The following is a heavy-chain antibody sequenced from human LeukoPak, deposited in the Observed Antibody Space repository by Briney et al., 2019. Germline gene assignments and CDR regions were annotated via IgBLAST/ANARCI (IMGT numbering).Heavy chain of an antibody. V-gene: IGHV3-30*02. D-gene: IGHD3-10*01. J-gene: IGHJ4*02. CDR1: GVTIRSYG. CDR3: ATLAAGSLDY. CDR2: IRSDGSNR. Sequence: GGSLKLSCAASGVTIRSYGVHWVRQAPGKGLEWLAYIRSDGSNRYYADSVKGRFTTSRDNSKNTLYLQMNSLRAEDTAVYYCATLAAGSLDYWGQGTLVTVAS.